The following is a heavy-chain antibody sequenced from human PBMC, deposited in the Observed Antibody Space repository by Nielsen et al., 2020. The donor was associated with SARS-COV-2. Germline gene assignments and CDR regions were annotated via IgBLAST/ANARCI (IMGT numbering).Heavy chain of an antibody. CDR3: ARGVGVVTSYYYYGMDV. CDR1: GGSISSSSYY. J-gene: IGHJ6*02. CDR2: IYYSGST. V-gene: IGHV4-39*01. D-gene: IGHD3-3*01. Sequence: SETLSLTCTVSGGSISSSSYYWGWIRQPPGKGLEWIGSIYYSGSTYYNPSLKSRVTISVDTSKNQFSLKLSSVTAADTAVYYCARGVGVVTSYYYYGMDVWGQGTTVTVSS.